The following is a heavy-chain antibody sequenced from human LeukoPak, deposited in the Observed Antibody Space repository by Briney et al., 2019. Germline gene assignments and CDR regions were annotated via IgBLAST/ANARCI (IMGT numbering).Heavy chain of an antibody. Sequence: SETLSLTCAVSGGSISSGGYSWSWIRQPPGKGLEWIGYIYHSGSTYYNPSLKSRVTISVDRSKNQFSLKLSSVTTADTAVYYCARVPGDYGWFDPWGQGTLVTVSS. CDR1: GGSISSGGYS. D-gene: IGHD4-17*01. CDR2: IYHSGST. V-gene: IGHV4-30-2*01. J-gene: IGHJ5*02. CDR3: ARVPGDYGWFDP.